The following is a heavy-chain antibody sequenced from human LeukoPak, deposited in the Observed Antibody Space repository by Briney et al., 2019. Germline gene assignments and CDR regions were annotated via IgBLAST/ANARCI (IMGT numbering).Heavy chain of an antibody. J-gene: IGHJ4*02. Sequence: GGSLRLSCAASGFTFSSYAMSWVRQAPGKGLEWVSAISGSGGSTYYADSVKGRFTISRDNSKNTLYLQMNSLRAEDTAVYYCAKDSVRAYDTLTGYYSYWGQGTLVTVSS. V-gene: IGHV3-23*01. CDR1: GFTFSSYA. CDR2: ISGSGGST. CDR3: AKDSVRAYDTLTGYYSY. D-gene: IGHD3-9*01.